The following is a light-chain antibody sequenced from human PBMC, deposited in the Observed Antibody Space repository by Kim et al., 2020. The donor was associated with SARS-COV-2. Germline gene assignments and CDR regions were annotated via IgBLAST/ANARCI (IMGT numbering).Light chain of an antibody. CDR1: SLRSYY. V-gene: IGLV3-19*01. Sequence: SSELTQYPAVSVALGQIVRITCQGDSLRSYYASWYQQKPGQAPVLVIYGKNNRPSGIPDRFSGSSSGNTASFTITGAQAEDEADYYCNSRDSSGNAVVFGGGTQLTVL. J-gene: IGLJ2*01. CDR3: NSRDSSGNAVV. CDR2: GKN.